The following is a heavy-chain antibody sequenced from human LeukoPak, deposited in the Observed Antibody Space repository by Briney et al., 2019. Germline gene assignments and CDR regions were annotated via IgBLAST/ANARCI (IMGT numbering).Heavy chain of an antibody. J-gene: IGHJ4*02. Sequence: PGRSLRLSCAASGFSFSDYWMDWARQAPGKGLEWVANIKPDGSEIYYVDAVKGRFTISRDNAKNSLYLQMNSLRAEDTAVYYCTRSLDYWGQGTLVTVSS. CDR3: TRSLDY. CDR1: GFSFSDYW. D-gene: IGHD2-15*01. CDR2: IKPDGSEI. V-gene: IGHV3-7*02.